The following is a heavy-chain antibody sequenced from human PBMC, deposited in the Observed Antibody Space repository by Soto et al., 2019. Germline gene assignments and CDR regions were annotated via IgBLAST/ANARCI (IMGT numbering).Heavy chain of an antibody. V-gene: IGHV1-69*13. Sequence: SLKVYCKTSGYTFSSYAISCVRHTPGQGLEWIGGIIPIFGTANYAQKFQGRVTITADESTSTAYMELSSLRSEDSAKYYCAKEGTSGLYYFAYWGPGTLVTVSS. CDR2: IIPIFGTA. J-gene: IGHJ4*02. D-gene: IGHD6-19*01. CDR1: GYTFSSYA. CDR3: AKEGTSGLYYFAY.